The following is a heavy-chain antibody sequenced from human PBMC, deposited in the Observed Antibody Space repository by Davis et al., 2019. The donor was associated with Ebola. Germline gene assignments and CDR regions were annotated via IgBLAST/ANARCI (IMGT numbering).Heavy chain of an antibody. D-gene: IGHD4-11*01. CDR2: INHSGST. V-gene: IGHV4-4*02. CDR1: GGPTSSSNW. Sequence: SETLSLTCAVSGGPTSSSNWWSWVRQPPGKGLEWIGEINHSGSTNYNPSLKSRVTISVDTSKNQFSLKLSSVTAADTAVYYCARASTVTPFDYWGQGTLVTVSS. CDR3: ARASTVTPFDY. J-gene: IGHJ4*02.